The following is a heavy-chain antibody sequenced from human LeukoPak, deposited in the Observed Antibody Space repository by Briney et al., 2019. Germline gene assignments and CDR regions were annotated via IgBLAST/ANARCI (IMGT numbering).Heavy chain of an antibody. V-gene: IGHV4-38-2*02. CDR3: ARVAPGIAAPDY. CDR2: IYHSGST. Sequence: PSETLSLTCTVSGYSISSGYYWGWIRPPPGKGLEWIGSIYHSGSTYYNPSLKSRVTISVDTSKNQFSLKLSSVTAADTAVYYCARVAPGIAAPDYWGQGTLVTVSS. CDR1: GYSISSGYY. D-gene: IGHD6-13*01. J-gene: IGHJ4*02.